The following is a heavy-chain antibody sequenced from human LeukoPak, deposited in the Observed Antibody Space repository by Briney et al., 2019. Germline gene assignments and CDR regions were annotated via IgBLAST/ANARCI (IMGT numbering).Heavy chain of an antibody. V-gene: IGHV4-59*08. J-gene: IGHJ4*02. CDR2: IYYSGST. CDR3: ARKRLFCTNGVCYYYFDY. CDR1: GGSISSYY. Sequence: SETLSLTCTVSGGSISSYYWSWIRQPPGKGLEWIGYIYYSGSTNYNPSLKSRVTISVDTSKNQFSLKLSSVTAADTAVYYCARKRLFCTNGVCYYYFDYWGQGTLVTVSS. D-gene: IGHD2-8*01.